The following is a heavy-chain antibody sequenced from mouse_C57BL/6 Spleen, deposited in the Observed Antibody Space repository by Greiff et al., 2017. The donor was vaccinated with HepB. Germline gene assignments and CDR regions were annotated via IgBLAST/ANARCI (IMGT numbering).Heavy chain of an antibody. CDR2: IYPGDGDT. D-gene: IGHD1-1*01. Sequence: VQLQQSGPELVKPGASVKISCKASGYAFSSSWMNWVKQRPGKGLEWIGRIYPGDGDTNYNGKFKGKATLTADKSSSTAYMQLSSLTSEDSAVYFCARDITTVVAHVDYWGQGTTLTVSS. CDR1: GYAFSSSW. CDR3: ARDITTVVAHVDY. J-gene: IGHJ2*01. V-gene: IGHV1-82*01.